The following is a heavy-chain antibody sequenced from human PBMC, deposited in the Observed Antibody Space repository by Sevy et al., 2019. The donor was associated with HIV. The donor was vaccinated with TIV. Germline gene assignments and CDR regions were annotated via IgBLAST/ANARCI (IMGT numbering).Heavy chain of an antibody. CDR3: ATAASYGDYAYWYFDL. V-gene: IGHV1-24*01. J-gene: IGHJ2*01. Sequence: ASVKVSFKVSGYTLTELSMHWVRQAPGKGLEWMGGFDPEDGETIYAQKFQGRVTMTEDTSTDTAYMELSSLRSEDTAVYYCATAASYGDYAYWYFDLWGRGTLVTVSS. CDR1: GYTLTELS. D-gene: IGHD4-17*01. CDR2: FDPEDGET.